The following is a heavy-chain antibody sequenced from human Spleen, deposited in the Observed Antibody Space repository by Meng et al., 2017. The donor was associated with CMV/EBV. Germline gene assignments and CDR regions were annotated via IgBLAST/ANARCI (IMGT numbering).Heavy chain of an antibody. V-gene: IGHV1-18*01. J-gene: IGHJ4*02. CDR1: GYTFTNYG. CDR3: ARGEGGKATTGGRDDC. CDR2: ISVYNGNT. D-gene: IGHD1-1*01. Sequence: ASVKVSCKASGYTFTNYGISWVRQAPGQGLEWMGWISVYNGNTKHAQNLQGRVTMTTDTSTSTAYMELWSLRSDDTAIYYCARGEGGKATTGGRDDCWGQGTLVTVSS.